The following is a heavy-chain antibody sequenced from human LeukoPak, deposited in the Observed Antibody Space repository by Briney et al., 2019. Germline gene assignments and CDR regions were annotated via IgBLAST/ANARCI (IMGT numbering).Heavy chain of an antibody. CDR1: GFTFTSSA. Sequence: SVKVSCKASGFTFTSSAMQWVRQARGQRLEWIGWIVVGSGNTDYAQKFQERVTITRDMSTSTAYMELSSLRSEDTAVYYCAADIYYDSSGYHYWGQGTLVTVSS. J-gene: IGHJ4*02. V-gene: IGHV1-58*02. CDR3: AADIYYDSSGYHY. D-gene: IGHD3-22*01. CDR2: IVVGSGNT.